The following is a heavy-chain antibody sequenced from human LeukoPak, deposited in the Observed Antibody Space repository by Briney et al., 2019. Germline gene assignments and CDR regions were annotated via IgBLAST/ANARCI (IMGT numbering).Heavy chain of an antibody. CDR1: GYTFTSYD. D-gene: IGHD4-23*01. V-gene: IGHV1-8*01. Sequence: GASVKVSCKASGYTFTSYDINWVRQATGQGLEWMGWMNPNSGNTGYAQKFQGRVTITRNTSISTAYMELSSLGSEDTAVYYCARETPSRYFDYWGQGTLVTVSS. J-gene: IGHJ4*02. CDR2: MNPNSGNT. CDR3: ARETPSRYFDY.